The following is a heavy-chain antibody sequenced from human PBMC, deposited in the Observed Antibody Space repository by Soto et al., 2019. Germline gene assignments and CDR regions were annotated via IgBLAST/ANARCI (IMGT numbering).Heavy chain of an antibody. Sequence: EVQLVESGGGLVQPGGSLRLSSAASGFTFTSYAVHWVRQAPGKGLEFVASISSTGATIYYGDSVNGRVTISRDNSKSTVYLQMGSLKAEDTAVYYCARARIGAAGTKYYFDYWGRGTLVTVSS. J-gene: IGHJ4*02. CDR3: ARARIGAAGTKYYFDY. D-gene: IGHD6-13*01. CDR1: GFTFTSYA. CDR2: ISSTGATI. V-gene: IGHV3-64*07.